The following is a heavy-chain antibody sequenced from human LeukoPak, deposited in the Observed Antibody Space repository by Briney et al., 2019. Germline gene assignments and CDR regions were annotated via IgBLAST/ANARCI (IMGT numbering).Heavy chain of an antibody. D-gene: IGHD6-19*01. CDR1: GFTFSSYS. CDR3: ARASGSGWYYFDY. J-gene: IGHJ4*02. Sequence: PGGSLRLSCAASGFTFSSYSMNWVRQAPGKGLVWVSRINSDGSSTSYADSVKGRFTISRDNAKNTLYLQMNSLRAEDTAVYYCARASGSGWYYFDYWGQGTLVTVSS. CDR2: INSDGSST. V-gene: IGHV3-74*01.